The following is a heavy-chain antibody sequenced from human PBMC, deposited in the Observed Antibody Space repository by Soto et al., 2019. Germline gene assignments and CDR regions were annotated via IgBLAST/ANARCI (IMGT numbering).Heavy chain of an antibody. J-gene: IGHJ6*01. CDR2: ISSSGTTI. V-gene: IGHV3-11*01. Sequence: WGSLRLSCVASGFIMSGYYMSWIRQGPGQGLEWLAYISSSGTTIAYADSVRGRFTISRDNAKNSLYRQMNSLEADDTAVYYCASVW. CDR3: ASV. CDR1: GFIMSGYY.